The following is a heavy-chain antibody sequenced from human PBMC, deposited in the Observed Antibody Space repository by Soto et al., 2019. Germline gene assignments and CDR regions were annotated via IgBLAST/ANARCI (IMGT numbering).Heavy chain of an antibody. Sequence: PSETLSLTCTVSGGXISSYYWTWIRQPPGKGLEWIGYIYSSGAINYNPSLKSRVTISVDTSRNQFSLKLSSVTAADTAVYYCARDSTYSGYDLGFDYWGQGTLVTVSS. D-gene: IGHD5-12*01. J-gene: IGHJ4*02. CDR3: ARDSTYSGYDLGFDY. CDR2: IYSSGAI. CDR1: GGXISSYY. V-gene: IGHV4-59*01.